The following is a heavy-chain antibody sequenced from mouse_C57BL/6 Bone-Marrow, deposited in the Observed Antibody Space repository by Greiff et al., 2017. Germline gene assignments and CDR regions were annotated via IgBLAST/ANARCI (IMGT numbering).Heavy chain of an antibody. CDR3: ARSEYKYDRDPLYYAMDY. V-gene: IGHV1-61*01. J-gene: IGHJ4*01. CDR1: GYTFTSYW. D-gene: IGHD2-14*01. Sequence: VQLQQPGAELVRPGSSVKLSCKASGYTFTSYWMDWVKQRPGQGLEWIGNIYPSDSETHYNQKFKDKATLTVDKSSSTAYMQLSSLTSEDSAVYYCARSEYKYDRDPLYYAMDYWGQGTSVTVSS. CDR2: IYPSDSET.